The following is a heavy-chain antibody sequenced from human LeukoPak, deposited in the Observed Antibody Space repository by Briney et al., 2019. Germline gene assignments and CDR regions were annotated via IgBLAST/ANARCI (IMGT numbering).Heavy chain of an antibody. CDR3: AREKTGTPAGSFDY. CDR1: GYTFTSYA. D-gene: IGHD1-1*01. V-gene: IGHV7-4-1*02. J-gene: IGHJ4*02. Sequence: GASVKVSCKASGYTFTSYAMNWVRQAPGQGLEWMGWINTNTGNPAYAQGFTGRFVFSLDTSVSTAYLQISSLKAEDTAVYYCAREKTGTPAGSFDYWGQGTLVTVSS. CDR2: INTNTGNP.